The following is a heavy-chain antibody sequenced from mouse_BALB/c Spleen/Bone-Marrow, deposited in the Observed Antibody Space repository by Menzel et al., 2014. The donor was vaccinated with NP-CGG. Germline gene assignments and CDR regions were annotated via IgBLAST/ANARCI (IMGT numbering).Heavy chain of an antibody. J-gene: IGHJ4*01. CDR2: VRLKSNNYAT. Sequence: EVMLVESGGGLVQPGGSMKVSCVASGFTFSNYWMNWVRQSPEKGLEWVAEVRLKSNNYATHYAESVKGRFTISRDDSKSSVYLQMNNLRGEGTGIYHCTRIYDGYSGAMDYWGQGTSVTVSS. D-gene: IGHD2-3*01. V-gene: IGHV6-6*02. CDR1: GFTFSNYW. CDR3: TRIYDGYSGAMDY.